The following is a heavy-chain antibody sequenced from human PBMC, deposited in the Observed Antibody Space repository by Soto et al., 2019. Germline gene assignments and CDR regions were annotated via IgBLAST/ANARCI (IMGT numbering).Heavy chain of an antibody. CDR3: ARNSGSYADDAFDI. J-gene: IGHJ3*02. CDR1: GGTFSSYA. CDR2: IIPIFGTA. Sequence: QVQLVQSGAEVKKPGSSVKVSCKASGGTFSSYAISWVRQAPGQGLEWMGGIIPIFGTANYAQKFQGRVTITADESTSTAYRELGSLTSEDTAVYYCARNSGSYADDAFDIWGQGTMVTVSS. D-gene: IGHD1-26*01. V-gene: IGHV1-69*12.